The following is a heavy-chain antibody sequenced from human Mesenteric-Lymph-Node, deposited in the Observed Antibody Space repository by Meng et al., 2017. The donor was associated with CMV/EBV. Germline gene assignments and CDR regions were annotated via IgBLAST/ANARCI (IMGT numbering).Heavy chain of an antibody. J-gene: IGHJ4*02. D-gene: IGHD6-19*01. Sequence: SETLSLTCTVSGGSISSYYWSWIRQPPGKGLEWIGYIYYSGSTNYNPSLKSRVTISVDTSKNQFSLKLSSVTAADTAVYYCARGRSAYSSGWYTYFFDYWGPGTLVTVSS. V-gene: IGHV4-59*12. CDR1: GGSISSYY. CDR3: ARGRSAYSSGWYTYFFDY. CDR2: IYYSGST.